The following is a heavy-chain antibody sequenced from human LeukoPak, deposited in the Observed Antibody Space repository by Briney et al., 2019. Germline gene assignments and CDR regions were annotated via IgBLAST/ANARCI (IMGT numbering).Heavy chain of an antibody. V-gene: IGHV4-39*01. J-gene: IGHJ4*02. CDR3: ARQPSYVFYDRQKYFDY. Sequence: KTSETLSLTCTVSGGSISSSSYYWGWIRQPPGKGLEWIGSIYYSGSTYYNPSLKSRVTIYVDTSKNQFSLKLSSVTAADTAVYYCARQPSYVFYDRQKYFDYWGQGTLVTVSS. CDR2: IYYSGST. CDR1: GGSISSSSYY. D-gene: IGHD3-22*01.